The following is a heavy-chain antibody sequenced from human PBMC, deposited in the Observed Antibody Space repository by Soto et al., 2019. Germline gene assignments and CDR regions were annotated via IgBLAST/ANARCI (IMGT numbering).Heavy chain of an antibody. V-gene: IGHV3-23*01. Sequence: EVQLLESGGGLVQPGGSLRLSCAASGLTSGPYGMAWVRQAPGRGLEWVSTISGSGFSTHYAESVQGRFTISRDNSKNTMNLLMNRLRVEDTAEYYCAKDRTQRDFLFIHYFDSWGQGSLVTVSS. D-gene: IGHD3-16*01. CDR3: AKDRTQRDFLFIHYFDS. CDR2: ISGSGFST. CDR1: GLTSGPYG. J-gene: IGHJ4*02.